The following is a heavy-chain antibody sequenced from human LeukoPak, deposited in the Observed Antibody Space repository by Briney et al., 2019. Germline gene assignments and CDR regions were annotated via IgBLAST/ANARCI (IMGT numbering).Heavy chain of an antibody. D-gene: IGHD1-14*01. CDR3: TTFSTAHRD. CDR1: GFTFSYAW. CDR2: IKSKADGGIT. Sequence: GGSLRLSCVASGFTFSYAWMTWVRQAPGKGLEWVGRIKSKADGGITDYAAPVEGRFTISRDDSENTLSLQMNSLKSEDTAMYYCTTFSTAHRDWGQGTMVTVSS. J-gene: IGHJ3*01. V-gene: IGHV3-15*01.